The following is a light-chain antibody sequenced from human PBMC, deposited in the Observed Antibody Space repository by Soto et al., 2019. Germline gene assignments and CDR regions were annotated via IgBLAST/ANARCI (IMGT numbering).Light chain of an antibody. V-gene: IGKV1-5*03. CDR2: KAS. CDR1: QSISSW. Sequence: EIQMTQSPSTLSASVGDRVTITCRASQSISSWLAWYQQKPGKAPKLLIYKASSLESGVPSRFSGSGSGTEFTLTISSLQPDDFATYYCQQYNNYVWTFGQGTKV. J-gene: IGKJ1*01. CDR3: QQYNNYVWT.